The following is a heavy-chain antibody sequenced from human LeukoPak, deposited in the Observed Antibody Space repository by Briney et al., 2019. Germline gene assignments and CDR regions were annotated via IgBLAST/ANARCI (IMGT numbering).Heavy chain of an antibody. Sequence: PSETLSLTCAVYGGSFSGYYWSWIRQPPGKGLEWIGEINHSGSTNYNPSLKSRVTISVDTSKNQFSLKLSSVTAADTAVYYCARHGRGGVVPAAIGYYYYMDVWGKGTTVTVSS. D-gene: IGHD2-2*02. CDR2: INHSGST. CDR1: GGSFSGYY. CDR3: ARHGRGGVVPAAIGYYYYMDV. J-gene: IGHJ6*03. V-gene: IGHV4-34*01.